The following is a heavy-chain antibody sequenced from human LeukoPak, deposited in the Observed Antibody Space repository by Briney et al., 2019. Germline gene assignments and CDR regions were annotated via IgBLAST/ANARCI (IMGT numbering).Heavy chain of an antibody. CDR1: GGSFSGYY. Sequence: SETLSLTCAVYGGSFSGYYWGWIRQPPGKGLEWIGEINHSGSTNYNPSLKSRVTISVDTSKNQFSLKLSSVTAADTAVYYCARGPIAAAGTESDYWGQGTLVTVSS. J-gene: IGHJ4*02. V-gene: IGHV4-34*01. D-gene: IGHD6-13*01. CDR3: ARGPIAAAGTESDY. CDR2: INHSGST.